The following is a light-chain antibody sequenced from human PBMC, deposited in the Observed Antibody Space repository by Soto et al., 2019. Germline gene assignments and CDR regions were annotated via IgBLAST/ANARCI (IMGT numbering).Light chain of an antibody. J-gene: IGKJ2*01. Sequence: EIVMTQSPATLSVSPGERATVSCRASQSVSSNLSWYQQKRGQAPRLLIYGASTRATGIPARFSGSWSGTEFTLTIGSLQYEDVAVYYCQQDNTWPRTFGQGTKLEIK. CDR2: GAS. CDR1: QSVSSN. CDR3: QQDNTWPRT. V-gene: IGKV3-15*01.